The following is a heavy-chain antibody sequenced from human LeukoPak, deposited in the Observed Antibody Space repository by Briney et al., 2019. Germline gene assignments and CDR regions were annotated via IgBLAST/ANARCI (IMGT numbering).Heavy chain of an antibody. D-gene: IGHD3-3*01. CDR1: GYTFTSYY. CDR2: INPSGGST. Sequence: ASVKVSCKASGYTFTSYYMHWVRQAPGQGLEWMGIINPSGGSTSYAQKFQGRVTMTRDMSTSTVYMELSSLRSEDTAVYYCARDFRILEWLLSMDPWGQGTLVTVSS. CDR3: ARDFRILEWLLSMDP. J-gene: IGHJ4*02. V-gene: IGHV1-46*01.